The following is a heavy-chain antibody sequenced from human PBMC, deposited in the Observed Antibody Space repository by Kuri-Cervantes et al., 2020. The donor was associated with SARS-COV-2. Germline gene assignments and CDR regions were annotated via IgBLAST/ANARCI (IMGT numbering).Heavy chain of an antibody. CDR3: ATDFGYSSSSHADY. V-gene: IGHV1-24*01. CDR1: GYTLTELS. D-gene: IGHD6-6*01. Sequence: ASVKVFCNVSGYTLTELSMHWVRQAPGKGLEWMGGFDPEDGETIYAQKFQGRVTMTEDTSTDTAYMELSSLGSEDTAVYYCATDFGYSSSSHADYWGQGTLVTVSS. J-gene: IGHJ4*02. CDR2: FDPEDGET.